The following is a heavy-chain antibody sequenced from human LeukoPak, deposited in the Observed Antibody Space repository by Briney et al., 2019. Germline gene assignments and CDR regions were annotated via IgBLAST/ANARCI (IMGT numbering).Heavy chain of an antibody. J-gene: IGHJ4*02. V-gene: IGHV3-48*03. Sequence: GGSLRLSCAASVFTFSSYDMNWVRQAPGKGLEWVSYIHSSGGTIYYADSLKGRFTISRDSAKNSVYLRMNSLRAEDTALYYCARKLPGTTYFDCCGQGTLVTVSS. D-gene: IGHD1-1*01. CDR1: VFTFSSYD. CDR2: IHSSGGTI. CDR3: ARKLPGTTYFDC.